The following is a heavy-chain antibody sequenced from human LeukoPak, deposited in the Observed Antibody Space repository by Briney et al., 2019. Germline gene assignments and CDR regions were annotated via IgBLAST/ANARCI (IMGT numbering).Heavy chain of an antibody. CDR3: ARDFCSGGSCYS. D-gene: IGHD2-15*01. CDR2: IRRDGSET. V-gene: IGHV3-7*01. Sequence: GGSLRLSCAASGFTFSDYWMTWVRRAPGKGLEWVANIRRDGSETHYVDSVMGRFTISRDNAKNSLYLQMNSLRAEDTAVYYCARDFCSGGSCYSWGQGTLVTVSS. J-gene: IGHJ4*02. CDR1: GFTFSDYW.